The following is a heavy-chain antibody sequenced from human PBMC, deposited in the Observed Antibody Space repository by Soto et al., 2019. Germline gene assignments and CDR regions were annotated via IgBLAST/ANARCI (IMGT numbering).Heavy chain of an antibody. J-gene: IGHJ4*02. CDR3: ARQEGDYYDSGGLYYPLHF. CDR1: GGSVTTNNYY. CDR2: IYYSGST. V-gene: IGHV4-39*01. Sequence: SETLSLTCTVSGGSVTTNNYYWGWIRQPPGKGLEWIGNIYYSGSTFYNPSLKSRVTISVDTSKNQFSLTLTSVTAADTAVYYCARQEGDYYDSGGLYYPLHFWGQGTLVTVSS. D-gene: IGHD3-22*01.